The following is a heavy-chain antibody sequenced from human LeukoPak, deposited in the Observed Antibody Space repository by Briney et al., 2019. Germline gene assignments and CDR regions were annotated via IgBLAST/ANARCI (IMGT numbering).Heavy chain of an antibody. D-gene: IGHD2-2*01. Sequence: GSSVKVSCKASGGTFSSYAISWVRQAPGQGLEWMGGIIPIFGTANYAQKFQGRVTITADESTSTAYMELSSLRPEDTAVYYCARGRASSTSPYAFDIWGQGTMVTVSS. V-gene: IGHV1-69*01. CDR2: IIPIFGTA. CDR1: GGTFSSYA. CDR3: ARGRASSTSPYAFDI. J-gene: IGHJ3*02.